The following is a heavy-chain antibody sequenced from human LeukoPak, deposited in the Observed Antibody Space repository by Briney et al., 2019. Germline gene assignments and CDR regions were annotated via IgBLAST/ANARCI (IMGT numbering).Heavy chain of an antibody. CDR3: ARAGGITMVRGVIPNWFDP. CDR1: GFTFSSYA. D-gene: IGHD3-10*01. Sequence: GGSLRLSCAASGFTFSSYAMSWVRQAPGKGLEWVSAISGSGGSTYYADSVKGRFTISRDNSKNTLYLQMNSLRAEDTAVYYCARAGGITMVRGVIPNWFDPWGQGTLVTVSS. V-gene: IGHV3-23*01. CDR2: ISGSGGST. J-gene: IGHJ5*02.